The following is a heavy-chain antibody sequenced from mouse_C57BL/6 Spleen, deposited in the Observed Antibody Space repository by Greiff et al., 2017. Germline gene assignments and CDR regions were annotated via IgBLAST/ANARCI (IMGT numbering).Heavy chain of an antibody. CDR1: GYTFTSYW. V-gene: IGHV1-69*01. CDR2: IDPSDSDT. D-gene: IGHD1-1*01. CDR3: ARSDYCGRGPFAA. Sequence: QVQLQQPGAELVMPGASVKLSCKASGYTFTSYWMHWVKQRPGQGLEWIGEIDPSDSDTNYNQKFKGKSTLTVDQSSSTAYLQLSSLTSEDSGVYCCARSDYCGRGPFAAWGEGTLVTVSA. J-gene: IGHJ3*01.